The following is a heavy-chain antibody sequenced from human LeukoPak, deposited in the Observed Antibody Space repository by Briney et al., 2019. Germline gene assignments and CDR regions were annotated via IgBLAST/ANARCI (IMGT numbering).Heavy chain of an antibody. D-gene: IGHD4-17*01. Sequence: PGGSLRLSCVASGXTFSSYSMNWVRQAPGKGLEWVSCITSTSRYIYYADSVKGRFTISRDNAKNSVYLQMNTLRAGDTAVYYCAKDPYSNYGVNWFDPWGQGTLVTVSS. J-gene: IGHJ5*02. CDR2: ITSTSRYI. CDR1: GXTFSSYS. CDR3: AKDPYSNYGVNWFDP. V-gene: IGHV3-21*04.